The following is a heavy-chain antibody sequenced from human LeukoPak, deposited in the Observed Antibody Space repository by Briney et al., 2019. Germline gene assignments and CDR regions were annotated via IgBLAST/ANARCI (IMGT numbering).Heavy chain of an antibody. V-gene: IGHV4-61*02. J-gene: IGHJ3*02. CDR3: ARDSEYSPRGPDAFDI. Sequence: PSETLSLTCTVSGGSISSGSYYWSWIRQPAGKGLEWIGRIYTSGSTNYNPSLKSRVTISVDTSKNQFSLKLSSVTAADTAVYYCARDSEYSPRGPDAFDIWGQGTMVTVSS. D-gene: IGHD2-15*01. CDR1: GGSISSGSYY. CDR2: IYTSGST.